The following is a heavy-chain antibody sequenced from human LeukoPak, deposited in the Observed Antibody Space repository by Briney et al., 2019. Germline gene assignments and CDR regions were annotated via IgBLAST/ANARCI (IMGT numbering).Heavy chain of an antibody. J-gene: IGHJ1*01. CDR2: ISNSGNTI. CDR1: GFTSRFSFSDYY. CDR3: VMTAGRAAVTDH. D-gene: IGHD2-21*02. Sequence: PGGSLRLSCAASGFTSRFSFSDYYMSWIRQAPGKGLEWLSFISNSGNTIHYADSVRGRFTISRDNAKNSLYLQMNSLRVDDTATYYCVMTAGRAAVTDHWGQGALVTVSS. V-gene: IGHV3-11*04.